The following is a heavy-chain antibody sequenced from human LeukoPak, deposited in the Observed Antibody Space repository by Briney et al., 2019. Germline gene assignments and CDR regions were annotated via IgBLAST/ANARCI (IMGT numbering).Heavy chain of an antibody. J-gene: IGHJ4*02. Sequence: PGTSLRLSCAASGFTFSDHAMHWVRQAPGKGLEWVAVISYDGSNKYYADSVKGRFTISRDNSKNTLYLQMNSLRAEDTAVYYCARDLGGTVVPRGSDYWGQGTLVTVSS. CDR1: GFTFSDHA. CDR3: ARDLGGTVVPRGSDY. CDR2: ISYDGSNK. D-gene: IGHD4-23*01. V-gene: IGHV3-30-3*01.